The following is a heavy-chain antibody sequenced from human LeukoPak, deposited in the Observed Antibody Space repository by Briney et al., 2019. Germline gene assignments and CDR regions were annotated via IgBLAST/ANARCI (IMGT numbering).Heavy chain of an antibody. CDR2: IGASDGGT. CDR3: ANAVHSKAVALPFDY. D-gene: IGHD6-19*01. Sequence: GGSLRLSCVAAGFDFSSTAMNWVRQAPGRGLEWVSVIGASDGGTYYADSVRGRFTISRDNSKNTLYLQMNSLRAEDTAVYYCANAVHSKAVALPFDYWGQGTLVTVSS. J-gene: IGHJ4*02. V-gene: IGHV3-23*01. CDR1: GFDFSSTA.